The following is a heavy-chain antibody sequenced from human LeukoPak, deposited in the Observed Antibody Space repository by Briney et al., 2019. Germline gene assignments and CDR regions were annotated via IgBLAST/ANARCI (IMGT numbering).Heavy chain of an antibody. CDR1: GFTFSSYW. D-gene: IGHD6-19*01. Sequence: GGSLRLSCAASGFTFSSYWMHWVRQAPGKGLVWVSRINSDGSSTSYADSVKGRFTISRDNAKNTLYLQMNSLRAEDTAVYYCARRPSSGWYEDAFDIWGQGTMVTVSS. CDR2: INSDGSST. J-gene: IGHJ3*02. V-gene: IGHV3-74*01. CDR3: ARRPSSGWYEDAFDI.